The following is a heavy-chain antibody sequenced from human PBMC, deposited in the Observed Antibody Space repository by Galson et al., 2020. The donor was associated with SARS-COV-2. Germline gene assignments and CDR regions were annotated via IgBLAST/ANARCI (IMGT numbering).Heavy chain of an antibody. D-gene: IGHD4-17*01. Sequence: ASVKVSCKASGYTFTSYEINWVRQAPGQGLEWMGWMNPHSGNTGYAQKFQGRVTMTRTTSISTAYMELNSLTSEDTAVYYCARSYDDFATWFDPWGQGILVTVSS. CDR3: ARSYDDFATWFDP. J-gene: IGHJ5*02. V-gene: IGHV1-8*01. CDR1: GYTFTSYE. CDR2: MNPHSGNT.